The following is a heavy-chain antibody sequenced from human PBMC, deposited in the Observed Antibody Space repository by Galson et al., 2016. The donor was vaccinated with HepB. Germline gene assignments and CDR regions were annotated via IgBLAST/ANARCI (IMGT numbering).Heavy chain of an antibody. CDR3: VQGSTAPAV. D-gene: IGHD2-2*01. Sequence: SLRLPCAASGFTFRGYGMTWVRQAPGKGLEVVSSISRSGDSTDYADSVKGRFTISRDNSKNTLSLQMNSLTADDTAIYYCVQGSTAPAVWGKGTTVTVSS. CDR1: GFTFRGYG. CDR2: ISRSGDST. J-gene: IGHJ6*04. V-gene: IGHV3-23*01.